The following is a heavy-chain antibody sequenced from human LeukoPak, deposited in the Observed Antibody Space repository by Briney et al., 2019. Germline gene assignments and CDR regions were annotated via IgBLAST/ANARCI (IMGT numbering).Heavy chain of an antibody. CDR2: MNPNNGNT. D-gene: IGHD3-3*01. CDR3: ARDYIRRGTIFGTREDAFDV. J-gene: IGHJ3*01. Sequence: APVKVSCKASGYTFTTYDINWVRQATGQGLEWMGSMNPNNGNTDYAQKFQGRVTITRDTSISTAYMELSSLRSEDTAVYYCARDYIRRGTIFGTREDAFDVWGQGTMVTVSS. V-gene: IGHV1-8*03. CDR1: GYTFTTYD.